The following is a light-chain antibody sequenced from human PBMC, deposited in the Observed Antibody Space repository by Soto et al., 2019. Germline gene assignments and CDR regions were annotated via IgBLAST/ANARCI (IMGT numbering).Light chain of an antibody. J-gene: IGKJ1*01. V-gene: IGKV3-15*01. Sequence: VMTQSPATLSVSPGESATLSCRASQSISSSKLAWYQQNPGQAPRLLLFGVSNRATGIPARFSGSGSGTEFSLTISSLQSEDFAVYYCQQYDYWPRTFAQGTKVDIK. CDR2: GVS. CDR3: QQYDYWPRT. CDR1: QSISSS.